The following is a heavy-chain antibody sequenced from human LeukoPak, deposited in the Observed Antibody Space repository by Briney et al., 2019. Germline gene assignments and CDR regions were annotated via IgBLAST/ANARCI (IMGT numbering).Heavy chain of an antibody. CDR2: INHSGST. V-gene: IGHV4-34*01. J-gene: IGHJ5*02. CDR3: ARGSAYSSGRVTLLNNWFDP. D-gene: IGHD6-19*01. CDR1: GGSFRGNY. Sequence: SETLSLTCAVYGGSFRGNYWSWIRQPPGKGLEWIGEINHSGSTNYNPSLKSRVTISVDTSKNQFSLKLSSVTAADTAVYYCARGSAYSSGRVTLLNNWFDPWGQGTLVTDSP.